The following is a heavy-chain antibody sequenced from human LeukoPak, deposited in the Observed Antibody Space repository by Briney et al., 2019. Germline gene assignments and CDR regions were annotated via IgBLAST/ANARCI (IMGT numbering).Heavy chain of an antibody. Sequence: GGSLRLSCAASGFTFSNAWMSWVRQAPGKGLEWVGRIKSKTDGGTTDYAAPVKGRFTISRDDSKNTLYLQMNSLKTEDTAVYYCAKDIPHWVGPAAIANWFDPWGQGTLVTVSS. D-gene: IGHD2-2*01. CDR3: AKDIPHWVGPAAIANWFDP. V-gene: IGHV3-15*01. CDR1: GFTFSNAW. J-gene: IGHJ5*02. CDR2: IKSKTDGGTT.